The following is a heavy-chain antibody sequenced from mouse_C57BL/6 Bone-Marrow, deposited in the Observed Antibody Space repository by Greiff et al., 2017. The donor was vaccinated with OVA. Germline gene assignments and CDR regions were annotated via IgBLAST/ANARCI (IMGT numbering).Heavy chain of an antibody. D-gene: IGHD1-1*01. CDR2: ISSGGSYT. V-gene: IGHV5-6*01. Sequence: EVKLVESGGDLVKPGGSLKLSCAASGFTFSSYGMSWVRQTPDKRLEWVATISSGGSYTYYPDSVKGRFTISRDNAKNTLYLQMSSLKSEDTAMYYCARHGSSSAWFAYWGQGTLVTVSA. CDR3: ARHGSSSAWFAY. J-gene: IGHJ3*01. CDR1: GFTFSSYG.